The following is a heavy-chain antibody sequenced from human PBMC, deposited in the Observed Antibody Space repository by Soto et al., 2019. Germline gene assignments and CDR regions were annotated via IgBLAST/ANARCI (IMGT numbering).Heavy chain of an antibody. J-gene: IGHJ6*02. Sequence: LRLSCAASGFTFSSYWMHWVRQAPGKGLVWVSRINSDGSSTSYADSVKGRFTISRDNAKNTLYLQMNSLRAEDTAVYYCARQTYYYGMDVWGQGTTVTVSS. CDR3: ARQTYYYGMDV. CDR1: GFTFSSYW. V-gene: IGHV3-74*01. CDR2: INSDGSST.